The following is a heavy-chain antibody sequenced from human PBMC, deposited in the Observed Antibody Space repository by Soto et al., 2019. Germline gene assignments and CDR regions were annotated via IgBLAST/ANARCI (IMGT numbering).Heavy chain of an antibody. Sequence: QVQLVESGGGVVQPGRSLRLSCEASGLTLSDYGVHWVRPAPGKGLGWVAVISYDGNNRYYADSVQGRFTSARDNSKNTVYLQMNSLRTEDTAFYYCAKDRENELARGWFDPRGPGTLAIVSS. J-gene: IGHJ5*02. D-gene: IGHD1-1*01. CDR2: ISYDGNNR. V-gene: IGHV3-30*18. CDR3: AKDRENELARGWFDP. CDR1: GLTLSDYG.